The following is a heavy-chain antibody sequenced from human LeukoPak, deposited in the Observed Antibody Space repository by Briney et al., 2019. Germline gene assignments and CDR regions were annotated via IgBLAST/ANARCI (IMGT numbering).Heavy chain of an antibody. CDR3: AKEGGPYDYVWGSYRYTFDY. J-gene: IGHJ4*02. CDR1: GFTFSSYG. V-gene: IGHV3-30*18. Sequence: GGSLRLSCAASGFTFSSYGMHWVRQAPGKGLEWVAVISYDGSNKYYADSVKGRFTISRDNSKNTLYLQMNSLRAEDTAVYYCAKEGGPYDYVWGSYRYTFDYWGQGTLVTVSS. CDR2: ISYDGSNK. D-gene: IGHD3-16*02.